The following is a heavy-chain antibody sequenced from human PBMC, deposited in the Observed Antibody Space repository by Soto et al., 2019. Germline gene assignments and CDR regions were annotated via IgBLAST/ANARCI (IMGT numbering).Heavy chain of an antibody. CDR3: AKQYYGVSYYGVDA. Sequence: GWSLRLSCAASGFTFTNCAMSWVRRAPGKGLEWVSCISATGGSTYYADSVKGRFTVSRDNSKNTLFLQMNSLRAEDTAVYYCAKQYYGVSYYGVDAWGQGTTVTVSS. CDR2: ISATGGST. D-gene: IGHD3-10*01. CDR1: GFTFTNCA. V-gene: IGHV3-23*01. J-gene: IGHJ6*02.